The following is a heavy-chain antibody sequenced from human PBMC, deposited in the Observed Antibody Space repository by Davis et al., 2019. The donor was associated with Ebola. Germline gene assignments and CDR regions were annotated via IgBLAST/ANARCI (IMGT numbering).Heavy chain of an antibody. J-gene: IGHJ6*04. CDR2: ISWNRGSI. D-gene: IGHD4-11*01. Sequence: SLKISCAASGFTFDDYAMHWVRQAPGKGLEWVSGISWNRGSIGYADSVKGRFTISRDNAKNSLYLQMNSLRAEDTALYYCAKAYYDYSNYGYYYYGMDVWGKGTTVTVSS. CDR1: GFTFDDYA. V-gene: IGHV3-9*01. CDR3: AKAYYDYSNYGYYYYGMDV.